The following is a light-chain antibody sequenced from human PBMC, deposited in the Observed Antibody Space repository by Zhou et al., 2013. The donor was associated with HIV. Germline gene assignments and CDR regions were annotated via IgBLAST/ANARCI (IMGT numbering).Light chain of an antibody. V-gene: IGKV2-30*02. CDR2: MVS. CDR1: QSLVHSDGNTY. CDR3: MQGTHWPPIT. Sequence: DVVMTQSPLSLPVTLGQPASISCRSSQSLVHSDGNTYLNWFQQRPGQSPRRLIYMVSKRDSGVPDRFSGSGSGTDFTLKISRVEAEDVAVYYCMQGTHWPPITFGQGTRLEIK. J-gene: IGKJ5*01.